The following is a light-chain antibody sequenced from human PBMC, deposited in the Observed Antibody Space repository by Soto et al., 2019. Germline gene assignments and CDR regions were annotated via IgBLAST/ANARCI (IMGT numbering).Light chain of an antibody. CDR2: DVS. Sequence: PGTLSLSPGERATLSCRASQSVGSGLSWYQQNPGQSPRLLIYDVSIRATGVPARFSGTGSETDFTLTISGLQSEDSAVYFCQQYNNWPFSFGQGTRLEI. CDR3: QQYNNWPFS. V-gene: IGKV3-15*01. CDR1: QSVGSG. J-gene: IGKJ5*01.